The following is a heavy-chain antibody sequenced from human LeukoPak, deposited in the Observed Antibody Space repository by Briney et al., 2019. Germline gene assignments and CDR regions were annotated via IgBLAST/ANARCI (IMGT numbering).Heavy chain of an antibody. CDR2: IYYSGST. V-gene: IGHV4-39*01. J-gene: IGHJ4*02. CDR1: GRSISSSSYD. CDR3: SRRGGRGYFDY. D-gene: IGHD2-15*01. Sequence: SETLSLTCTVSGRSISSSSYDWGWIRQPPGKGLEGFVRIYYSGSTYYNPSPKRRVTISVATSKTQFSLKLTSVTAGDTAAYYCSRRGGRGYFDYWGQGTLVTVSS.